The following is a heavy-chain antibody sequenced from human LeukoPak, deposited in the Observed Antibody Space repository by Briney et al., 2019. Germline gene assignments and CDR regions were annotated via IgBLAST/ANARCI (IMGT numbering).Heavy chain of an antibody. J-gene: IGHJ4*02. CDR3: AKNPKFGELLN. D-gene: IGHD3-10*01. CDR2: ISGSGGST. CDR1: GFTFSSYA. Sequence: GGSLRLSCAASGFTFSSYAMSWVRQAPGKGLEGVSAISGSGGSTYYADSVKGRFTISRDNSKNTLYLQMNSLRAEDTAVYYCAKNPKFGELLNWGQGTLVTVSS. V-gene: IGHV3-23*01.